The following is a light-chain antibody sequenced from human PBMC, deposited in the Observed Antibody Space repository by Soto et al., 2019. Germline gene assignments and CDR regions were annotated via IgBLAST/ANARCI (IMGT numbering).Light chain of an antibody. CDR3: QQYGSSPWT. CDR2: GAS. CDR1: QTIRSYY. Sequence: ETVLTQSPGTLSLSPGERATLSCRASQTIRSYYLAWYRQTPGQAPRLLIYGASNRSNGIADRFSGSGSGIDFTLIISRLEPEDFALYYCQQYGSSPWTFGKGTKVEIK. J-gene: IGKJ1*01. V-gene: IGKV3-20*01.